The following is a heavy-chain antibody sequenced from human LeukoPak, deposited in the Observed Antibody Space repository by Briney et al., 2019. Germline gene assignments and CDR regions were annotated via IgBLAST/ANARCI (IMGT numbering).Heavy chain of an antibody. Sequence: GESLKISCKGSGYSFANYWIGWVRQMPGKGLGGLGIIYPDDSDTRYSPSFQGQVTISANKSISTAYLQWTSLKASDSAVYYCARARKGYNYDDPGDYWGQGTLVTVSS. D-gene: IGHD5-18*01. V-gene: IGHV5-51*01. J-gene: IGHJ4*02. CDR1: GYSFANYW. CDR3: ARARKGYNYDDPGDY. CDR2: IYPDDSDT.